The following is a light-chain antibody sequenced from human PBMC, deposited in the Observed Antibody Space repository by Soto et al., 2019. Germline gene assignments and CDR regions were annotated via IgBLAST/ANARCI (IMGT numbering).Light chain of an antibody. Sequence: QSALTQPASVSGSPGQSITISCTGTSSDVGGYDYVSWYQLHPGKAPKLMVFEVSNRPSGVSYRFSGSKSGNTASLTISGLQAEDEADYFCSSYSISSTPLIFGTGTKVTVL. CDR3: SSYSISSTPLI. CDR2: EVS. J-gene: IGLJ1*01. CDR1: SSDVGGYDY. V-gene: IGLV2-14*01.